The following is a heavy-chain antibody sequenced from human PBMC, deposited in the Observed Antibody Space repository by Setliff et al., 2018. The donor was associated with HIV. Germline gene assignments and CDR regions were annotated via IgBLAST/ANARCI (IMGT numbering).Heavy chain of an antibody. CDR3: ARSPSYRSSWEYYFDY. CDR2: IYTSRGT. CDR1: GGSISGYH. J-gene: IGHJ4*02. D-gene: IGHD6-13*01. V-gene: IGHV4-4*09. Sequence: SETLSLTCTVSGGSISGYHWNWLRQTPGKGLEWIGYIYTSRGTNYNRSLRTRVIISVDTSNQFSLKLSSVTAADAAVYYCARSPSYRSSWEYYFDYWGQGILVTVSS.